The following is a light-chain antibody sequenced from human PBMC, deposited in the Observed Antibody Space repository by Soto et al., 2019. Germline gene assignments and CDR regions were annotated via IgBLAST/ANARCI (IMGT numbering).Light chain of an antibody. CDR3: SSYISSSTLYV. CDR2: DVN. J-gene: IGLJ1*01. Sequence: QSALTQPATVSESPGQAITVSCTGSSSDVGANDYVSWYQQHPGKAPKLMIYDVNNRPSGVSNRFSGSKSGNTASLTITGLQAEDEADYYCSSYISSSTLYVFGTGTKVTVL. CDR1: SSDVGANDY. V-gene: IGLV2-14*01.